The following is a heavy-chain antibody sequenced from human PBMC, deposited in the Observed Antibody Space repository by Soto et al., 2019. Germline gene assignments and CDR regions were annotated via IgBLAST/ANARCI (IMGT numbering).Heavy chain of an antibody. CDR3: AREPSKALRFLDWLNDAFDI. CDR1: GGSISSYY. J-gene: IGHJ3*02. Sequence: PSETLSLTCTVSGGSISSYYWSWIRQPAGKGLEWIGRIYTSGSTNYNPSLKSRVTMSVDTSKNQFSLKLSSVTAADTAVYYCAREPSKALRFLDWLNDAFDICGQGTMVTVSS. V-gene: IGHV4-4*07. D-gene: IGHD3-3*01. CDR2: IYTSGST.